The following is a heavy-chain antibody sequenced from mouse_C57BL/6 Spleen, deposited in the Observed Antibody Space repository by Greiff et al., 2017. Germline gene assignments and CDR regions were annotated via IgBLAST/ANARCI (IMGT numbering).Heavy chain of an antibody. Sequence: VQLQQSGAELARPGASVKMSCKASGYTFTSYTMHWVKQRPGQGLEWIGYIHPSSGYTKYNQKFKNKATLTADKSSSTAYMQLSSLTSEDSAVYYCARSGGYSQVPYFDYWGQGTTLTVSS. CDR1: GYTFTSYT. V-gene: IGHV1-4*01. CDR2: IHPSSGYT. J-gene: IGHJ2*01. D-gene: IGHD2-14*01. CDR3: ARSGGYSQVPYFDY.